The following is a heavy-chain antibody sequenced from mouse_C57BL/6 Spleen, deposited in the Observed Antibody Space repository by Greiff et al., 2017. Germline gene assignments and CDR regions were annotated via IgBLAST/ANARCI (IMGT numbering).Heavy chain of an antibody. CDR3: ARVYDCAMDY. V-gene: IGHV8-12*01. CDR1: GFSLSTSGMG. J-gene: IGHJ4*01. CDR2: LYWGDDK. Sequence: ESGPGILQSSQTLRLTCSFSGFSLSTSGMGVSWLRHPSGKGLEWLAHLYWGDDKRNNPSMKSRLTISKDTSSNQVFLKITRVDPAATATYYGARVYDCAMDYWGQGTSVTVSS. D-gene: IGHD2-12*01.